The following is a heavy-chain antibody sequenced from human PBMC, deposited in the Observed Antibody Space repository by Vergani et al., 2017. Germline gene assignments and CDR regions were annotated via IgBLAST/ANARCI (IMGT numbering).Heavy chain of an antibody. Sequence: QVQLQQWGAGRLKPSETLSLTCAVYGGSFSGYYWSWIRQPPGKGLEWIGEINHSGSTNYNPSLKSRVTISVDTSKNQFSLKLSSVTAADTAVYYCARGPSGYSYGYWFDPWGQGTLVTVSS. J-gene: IGHJ5*02. CDR1: GGSFSGYY. CDR3: ARGPSGYSYGYWFDP. CDR2: INHSGST. D-gene: IGHD5-18*01. V-gene: IGHV4-34*01.